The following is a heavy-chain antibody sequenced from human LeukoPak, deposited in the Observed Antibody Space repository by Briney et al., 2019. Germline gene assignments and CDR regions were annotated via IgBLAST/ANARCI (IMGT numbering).Heavy chain of an antibody. CDR2: MNPNSGNT. V-gene: IGHV1-8*01. CDR3: ARRHSSSSVRPRFWFDS. CDR1: GYTFTSYD. Sequence: ASVKVSCKASGYTFTSYDINWVRQATGQGLEWMGWMNPNSGNTGYAQKFQGRVTMTRNTSISTAYMELSSLRSEDTAVYYCARRHSSSSVRPRFWFDSWGQGTLVTVSS. J-gene: IGHJ5*01. D-gene: IGHD6-6*01.